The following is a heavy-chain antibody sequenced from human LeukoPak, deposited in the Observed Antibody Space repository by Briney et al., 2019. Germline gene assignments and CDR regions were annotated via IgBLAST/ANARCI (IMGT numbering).Heavy chain of an antibody. CDR2: IDPNSGGS. CDR1: GYTFTGYY. Sequence: GASVKVSCKASGYTFTGYYMHWVRQAPGQGLEWMGWIDPNSGGSNYKQKLQGRVTMTRDTSISTAYMELSRLRSDDTAVYYCAKPPEVGATVGYFDYWGQGTLVTVSS. V-gene: IGHV1-2*02. CDR3: AKPPEVGATVGYFDY. J-gene: IGHJ4*02. D-gene: IGHD1-26*01.